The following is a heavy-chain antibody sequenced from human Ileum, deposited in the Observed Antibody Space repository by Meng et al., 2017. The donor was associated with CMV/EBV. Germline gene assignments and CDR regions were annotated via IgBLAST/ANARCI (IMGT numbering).Heavy chain of an antibody. D-gene: IGHD2-2*01. CDR2: INPNSGGT. J-gene: IGHJ4*02. CDR1: GYTFTGYY. V-gene: IGHV1-2*02. Sequence: CKASGYTFTGYYMHWVRQAPGQGLEWMGWINPNSGGTNYAQKFQGRVTMTRDTSISTAYMELSRLRSDDMAVYYCARAVVPAATGGAYWGQGTLVTVS. CDR3: ARAVVPAATGGAY.